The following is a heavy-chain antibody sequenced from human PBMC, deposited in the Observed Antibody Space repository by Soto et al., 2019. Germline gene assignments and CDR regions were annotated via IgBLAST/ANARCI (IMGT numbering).Heavy chain of an antibody. V-gene: IGHV3-7*01. CDR2: IKQDGSEK. Sequence: PGGSLRLSCAASGFTFSSYWMNWVRQAPGKGLEWVANIKQDGSEKYYVDSVKGRFTISRDNAKNSLYLQMNSLRAEDTAVYYCARADLNHEAYYYYGMDVWGQGTTVTVSS. CDR3: ARADLNHEAYYYYGMDV. CDR1: GFTFSSYW. J-gene: IGHJ6*02.